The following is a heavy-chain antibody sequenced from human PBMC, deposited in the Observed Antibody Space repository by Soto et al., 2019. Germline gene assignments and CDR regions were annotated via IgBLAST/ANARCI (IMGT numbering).Heavy chain of an antibody. D-gene: IGHD4-17*01. CDR1: GFTFNHYA. Sequence: GGSLRLSCTASGFTFNHYAMSWVRQAPGKGLEWVSSVSGRGGSTKYADSVKGRFIISRDNSNSTLYLQMDSLRGEDTAVYYCAKDSTVTTSLYFYYYGFDVWGQGTTVTVSS. V-gene: IGHV3-23*01. CDR2: VSGRGGST. CDR3: AKDSTVTTSLYFYYYGFDV. J-gene: IGHJ6*02.